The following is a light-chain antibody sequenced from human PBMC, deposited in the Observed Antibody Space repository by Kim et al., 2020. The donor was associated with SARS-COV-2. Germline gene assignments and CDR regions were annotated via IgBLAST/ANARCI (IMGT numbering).Light chain of an antibody. CDR3: SSYAGSNNYVV. Sequence: QSTTISCTVTSSAVGGYNYVSWYQQHPGKAPKLMIYEVSKRPSGVPDRFSGSKSGNTASLTVSGLQAEDEADYYCSSYAGSNNYVVFGGGTQLTVL. V-gene: IGLV2-8*01. J-gene: IGLJ2*01. CDR1: SSAVGGYNY. CDR2: EVS.